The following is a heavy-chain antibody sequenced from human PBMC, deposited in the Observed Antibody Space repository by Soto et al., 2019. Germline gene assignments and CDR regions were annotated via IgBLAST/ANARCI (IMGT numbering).Heavy chain of an antibody. J-gene: IGHJ6*03. CDR1: GYTLTELS. CDR3: ATGVSSYYGSGPYYMDV. Sequence: GESLKISCKVSGYTLTELSMHWVRQAPGKGLEWMGGFDPEDGETIYAQKFQGRVTMTEDTSTDTAYMELSSLRSEDTAVYYCATGVSSYYGSGPYYMDVWGKGTTVTVSS. V-gene: IGHV1-24*01. CDR2: FDPEDGET. D-gene: IGHD3-10*01.